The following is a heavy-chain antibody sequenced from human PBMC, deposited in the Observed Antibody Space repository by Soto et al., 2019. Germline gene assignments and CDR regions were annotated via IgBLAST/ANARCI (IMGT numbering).Heavy chain of an antibody. J-gene: IGHJ4*02. V-gene: IGHV3-9*01. D-gene: IGHD1-1*01. CDR1: GFTFDDYA. Sequence: EVQLVESGGGLVQPGRSLRLSCIASGFTFDDYAMHWVRQAPGKGLEWVSGISWNSGYIGYADSVKGRFTISRDNAKNSVHLQMNSLRAEDTAFYYCAKDIKWNLPAGYLDNWGQGTLVTVSS. CDR3: AKDIKWNLPAGYLDN. CDR2: ISWNSGYI.